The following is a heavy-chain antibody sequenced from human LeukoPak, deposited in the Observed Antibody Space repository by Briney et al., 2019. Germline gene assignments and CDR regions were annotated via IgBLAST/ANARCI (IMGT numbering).Heavy chain of an antibody. J-gene: IGHJ6*02. Sequence: GGSLRLSCAASGFTFSSYSMNWVRQAPGKGLEWVSSISSSSSYIYYADPVKGRFTISRDNAKNSLYLQMNSLRAEDTAVYYCARDPGGYSGYDPYPYYYYYGMDVWGQGTTVTVPS. CDR1: GFTFSSYS. CDR3: ARDPGGYSGYDPYPYYYYYGMDV. CDR2: ISSSSSYI. V-gene: IGHV3-21*01. D-gene: IGHD5-12*01.